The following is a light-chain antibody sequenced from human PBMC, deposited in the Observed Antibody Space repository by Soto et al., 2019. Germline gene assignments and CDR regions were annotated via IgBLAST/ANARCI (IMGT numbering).Light chain of an antibody. Sequence: IQMTQSPSSVSASVGDRVTMTCRASQGVGGWLAWYQQKPGKVPKLLIYATSSLHSGVPSRFSGSGSGTDFTLSSSSLQPEEFATYYCQQTHSLPLSFGPGTKVDIK. V-gene: IGKV1-12*01. CDR3: QQTHSLPLS. CDR2: ATS. J-gene: IGKJ3*01. CDR1: QGVGGW.